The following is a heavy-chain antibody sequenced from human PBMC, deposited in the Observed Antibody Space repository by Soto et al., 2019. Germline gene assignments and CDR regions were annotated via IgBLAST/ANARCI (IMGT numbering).Heavy chain of an antibody. Sequence: EVQLLESGGGLVQPGGSLRLSCAASGFTFSSYAMSWVRQAPGKGLEWVSAISGSGGSTYYADSVKGRFTISRDNSKNTLYLQMNSLRAEDTAVYYCAKVRIQVVWFGEGGTFDYWGQGTLVTVSS. CDR2: ISGSGGST. CDR1: GFTFSSYA. CDR3: AKVRIQVVWFGEGGTFDY. V-gene: IGHV3-23*01. J-gene: IGHJ4*02. D-gene: IGHD3-10*01.